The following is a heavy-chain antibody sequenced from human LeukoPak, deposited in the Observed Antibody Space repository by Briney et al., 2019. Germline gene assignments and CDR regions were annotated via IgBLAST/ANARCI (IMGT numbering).Heavy chain of an antibody. V-gene: IGHV3-30*18. Sequence: GRSLRLSCAASGLTFSRSAMHWVRQAPGKGLEWVAVISYDGTNKYYEDSVKGRFTVSRDSSKSTLYLQMNSLRAEDTAVYYCAKGSSTGRWVQLELDAFDNWGQGTMVTVSS. J-gene: IGHJ3*02. CDR3: AKGSSTGRWVQLELDAFDN. D-gene: IGHD5-24*01. CDR2: ISYDGTNK. CDR1: GLTFSRSA.